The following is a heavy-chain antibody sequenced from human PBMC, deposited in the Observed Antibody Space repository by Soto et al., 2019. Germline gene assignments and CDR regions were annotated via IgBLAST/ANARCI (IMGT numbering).Heavy chain of an antibody. CDR2: INSDGSGT. CDR3: ARGQAGRGTSWGRDV. D-gene: IGHD3-16*01. Sequence: EVQLVESGGGLVQPGGSLRLFCAASGFTFNSHWMHWVRQGPGKGLMWVSRINSDGSGTSYADSVRGRFTTSRDDAENTVYLQMNSLTAEDTAVYYCARGQAGRGTSWGRDVWGHGTTVTVSS. V-gene: IGHV3-74*01. J-gene: IGHJ6*02. CDR1: GFTFNSHW.